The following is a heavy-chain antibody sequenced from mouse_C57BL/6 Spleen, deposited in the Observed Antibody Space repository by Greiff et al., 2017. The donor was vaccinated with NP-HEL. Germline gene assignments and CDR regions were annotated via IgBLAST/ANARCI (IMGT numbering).Heavy chain of an antibody. CDR2: IDPSDSYT. CDR3: ASGFYGSSPYWYFDV. CDR1: GYTFTSYW. J-gene: IGHJ1*03. D-gene: IGHD1-1*01. Sequence: QVQLQQPGAELVKPGASVKLSCKASGYTFTSYWMQWVKQRPGQGLEWIGEIDPSDSYTNYNQKFKGKATLTVDTSSSTAYMQLSSLTSEDSAVYYCASGFYGSSPYWYFDVWGTGTTVTVSS. V-gene: IGHV1-50*01.